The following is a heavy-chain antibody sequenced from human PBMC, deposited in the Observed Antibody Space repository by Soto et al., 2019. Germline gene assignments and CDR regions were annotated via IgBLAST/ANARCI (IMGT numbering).Heavy chain of an antibody. V-gene: IGHV3-30-3*01. CDR2: ISSDVVNY. J-gene: IGHJ4*02. Sequence: GGSLRLSCAASGFTFSSFAIHWVRQAPGKGLEWLAVISSDVVNYYYAESVKGRFTISRDNSKNTLYLQMNSLRNEDTAVYYCARGGAWTPEGLGYWGQGTLVTVSS. D-gene: IGHD2-15*01. CDR3: ARGGAWTPEGLGY. CDR1: GFTFSSFA.